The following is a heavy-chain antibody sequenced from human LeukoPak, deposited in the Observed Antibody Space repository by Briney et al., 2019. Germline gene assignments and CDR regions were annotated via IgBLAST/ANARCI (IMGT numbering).Heavy chain of an antibody. Sequence: GGSLRLSCAASGFTFSSYSMNWVRQAPGKGLEWVSSISSSSSYIYYADSVKGRFTISRDNAKNSLYLQMNSLRAEDTAVYYCARQEGRDILTGYYYYFDYWGQGTLVTVSS. CDR3: ARQEGRDILTGYYYYFDY. J-gene: IGHJ4*02. CDR1: GFTFSSYS. V-gene: IGHV3-21*01. CDR2: ISSSSSYI. D-gene: IGHD3-9*01.